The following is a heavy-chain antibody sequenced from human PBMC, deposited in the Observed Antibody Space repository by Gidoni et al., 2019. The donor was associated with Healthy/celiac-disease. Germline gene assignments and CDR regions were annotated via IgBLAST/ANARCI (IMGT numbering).Heavy chain of an antibody. D-gene: IGHD6-13*01. Sequence: EVQLVESGGGLVQPGGSLRLSCAAYGFTFSSYWMHWVRQAPGKGLVWVSRINSDGSSTSYADSVKGRFTISRDNAKNTLYLQMNSLRAEDTAVYYCARDSSSWNIHEYYFDYWGQGTLVTVSS. CDR3: ARDSSSWNIHEYYFDY. CDR1: GFTFSSYW. V-gene: IGHV3-74*01. J-gene: IGHJ4*02. CDR2: INSDGSST.